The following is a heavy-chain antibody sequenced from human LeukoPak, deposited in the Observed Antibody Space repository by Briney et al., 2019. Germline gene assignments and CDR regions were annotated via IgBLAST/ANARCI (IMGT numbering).Heavy chain of an antibody. CDR3: AREISNGNWFDP. CDR2: INPNSGGT. J-gene: IGHJ5*02. D-gene: IGHD4-11*01. V-gene: IGHV1-2*02. CDR1: GYTFTGYY. Sequence: ASVKVSCKXSGYTFTGYYMHWVRQAPGQGLEWMGWINPNSGGTNYAQKFQGRVTMTRDTSISTAYMELSRLRSDDTAVYYCAREISNGNWFDPWGQGTLVTVSS.